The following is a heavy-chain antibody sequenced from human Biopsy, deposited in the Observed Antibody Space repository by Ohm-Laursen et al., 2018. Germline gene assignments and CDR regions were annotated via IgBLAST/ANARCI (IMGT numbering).Heavy chain of an antibody. J-gene: IGHJ4*02. D-gene: IGHD4-23*01. CDR3: ARGSNDFGGLYFPR. V-gene: IGHV4-59*11. Sequence: TLSLTCTVPCFSSTGLSLSWIRYSPVKGLEWIWHISYTGYTSYNASLKSRVTISVDTSSNHFSLRLSSLTAADTAVYYCARGSNDFGGLYFPRWGQGTLLTVSS. CDR2: ISYTGYT. CDR1: CFSSTGLS.